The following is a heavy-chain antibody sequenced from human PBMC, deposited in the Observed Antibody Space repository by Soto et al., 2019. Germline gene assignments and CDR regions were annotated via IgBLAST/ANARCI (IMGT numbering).Heavy chain of an antibody. CDR3: ARVGSSGWSPDY. J-gene: IGHJ4*02. D-gene: IGHD6-19*01. CDR2: IFYTGST. Sequence: SSETLSLTCSVSGGSISGHYWIWIRQSPGKGLEWIGYIFYTGSTNYNPSLKSRVTLSVDTSKNQFSLRLSSVTAADTAVYYCARVGSSGWSPDYWGQGALVTAPQ. V-gene: IGHV4-59*11. CDR1: GGSISGHY.